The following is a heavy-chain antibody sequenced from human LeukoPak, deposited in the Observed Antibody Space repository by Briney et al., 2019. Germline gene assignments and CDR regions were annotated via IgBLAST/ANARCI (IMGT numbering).Heavy chain of an antibody. Sequence: HPGRSLRLSCAASGFTFSSYAMHWVRQAPGKGLEWVAVISYDGSNKYYADSVKGRFTISRDNSKNTLYLQMNSLRAEDTAVYYCARAWRYYDSSGYLGYWGQGTLVTVSS. CDR2: ISYDGSNK. CDR1: GFTFSSYA. D-gene: IGHD3-22*01. CDR3: ARAWRYYDSSGYLGY. V-gene: IGHV3-30-3*01. J-gene: IGHJ4*02.